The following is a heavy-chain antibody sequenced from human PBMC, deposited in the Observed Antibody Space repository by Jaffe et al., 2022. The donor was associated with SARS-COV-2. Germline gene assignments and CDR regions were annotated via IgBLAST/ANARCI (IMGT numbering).Heavy chain of an antibody. CDR2: IKQDGSEK. CDR3: ARETFTCSGGSCYFTANDY. Sequence: EVQLVESGGGLVQPGGSLRLSCAASGFTFSSYWMSWVRQAPGKGLEWVANIKQDGSEKYYVDSVKGRFTISRDNAKNSLYLQMNSLRAEDTAVYYCARETFTCSGGSCYFTANDYWGQGTLVTVSS. CDR1: GFTFSSYW. J-gene: IGHJ4*02. D-gene: IGHD2-15*01. V-gene: IGHV3-7*03.